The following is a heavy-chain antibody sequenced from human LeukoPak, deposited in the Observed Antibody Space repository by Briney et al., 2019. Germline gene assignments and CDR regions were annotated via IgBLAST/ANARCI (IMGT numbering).Heavy chain of an antibody. CDR2: INPSGGST. V-gene: IGHV1-46*03. D-gene: IGHD1-26*01. Sequence: ASVKVSCKASGYTFTSYYMHWVRQAPGQGLEWMGIINPSGGSTSYAQKFQGRVTITRDTSTSTVYMELSSLRSEDTAVYYCAREGLWEAYYYGMDVWGQGTTVTVSS. CDR1: GYTFTSYY. J-gene: IGHJ6*02. CDR3: AREGLWEAYYYGMDV.